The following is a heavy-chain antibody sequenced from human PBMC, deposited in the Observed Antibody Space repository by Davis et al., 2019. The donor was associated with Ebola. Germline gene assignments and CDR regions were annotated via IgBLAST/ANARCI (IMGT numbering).Heavy chain of an antibody. CDR3: TSTTVTVDY. CDR1: VFTFSGSA. Sequence: GESLKISCAASVFTFSGSAMHWVRQASGKGLEWVGRIRSKANSYATAYAASVKGRFTISRDDSKNTAYLQMNSLKTEDTAVYYCTSTTVTVDYWGQGTLVTVSS. CDR2: IRSKANSYAT. V-gene: IGHV3-73*01. J-gene: IGHJ4*02. D-gene: IGHD4-17*01.